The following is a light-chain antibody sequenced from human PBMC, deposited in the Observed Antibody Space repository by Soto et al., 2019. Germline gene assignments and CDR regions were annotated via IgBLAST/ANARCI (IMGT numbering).Light chain of an antibody. CDR3: QQYGSSPET. Sequence: EIVLTQSPGTLSLSPGERATLSCRASQSVSSTNLAWYQQKPGQAPRLLIYGASSRATDIPDRFSGSGSGTLFTLTISTLEPEDSAVYYCQQYGSSPETFGQGTKVQI. V-gene: IGKV3-20*01. J-gene: IGKJ1*01. CDR1: QSVSSTN. CDR2: GAS.